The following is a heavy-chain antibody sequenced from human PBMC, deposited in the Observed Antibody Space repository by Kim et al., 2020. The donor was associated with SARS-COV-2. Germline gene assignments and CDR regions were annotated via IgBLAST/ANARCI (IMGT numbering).Heavy chain of an antibody. D-gene: IGHD3-10*01. J-gene: IGHJ4*02. V-gene: IGHV4-59*01. Sequence: SHNSRVTRSVDTSKNQFSLKLSSVTAADTAVYYCARSRSITRVRGYYFDCWGQGTLVTVSS. CDR3: ARSRSITRVRGYYFDC.